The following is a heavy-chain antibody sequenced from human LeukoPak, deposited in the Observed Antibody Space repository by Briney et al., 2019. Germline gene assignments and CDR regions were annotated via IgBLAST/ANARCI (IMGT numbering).Heavy chain of an antibody. J-gene: IGHJ4*02. D-gene: IGHD4-23*01. Sequence: GSLRLSCAASGFTFSSYDMHWVHQATGKGLEWVSAIGTAGDTYYPGSVKGRFTISRENAKNSLYLQMNSLRAGDTAVYYCARDGGNSEFDYWGQGTLVTVSS. V-gene: IGHV3-13*01. CDR3: ARDGGNSEFDY. CDR1: GFTFSSYD. CDR2: IGTAGDT.